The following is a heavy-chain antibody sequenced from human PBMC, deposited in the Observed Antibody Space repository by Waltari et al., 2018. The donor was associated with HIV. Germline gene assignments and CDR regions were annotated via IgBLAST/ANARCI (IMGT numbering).Heavy chain of an antibody. J-gene: IGHJ4*02. Sequence: VQLLESGGGLVQPGGSLRLSCAASGFICSSYAMSWVRRAPGKGLGGVSALTGSGGGTSYADSVKGRFTFSRDNSQNTLYLQMNSLRAEDTAVYYCAKYLDCSGTSCYTPYFDYWGQGTLVTVS. CDR2: LTGSGGGT. CDR1: GFICSSYA. V-gene: IGHV3-23*01. CDR3: AKYLDCSGTSCYTPYFDY. D-gene: IGHD2-2*02.